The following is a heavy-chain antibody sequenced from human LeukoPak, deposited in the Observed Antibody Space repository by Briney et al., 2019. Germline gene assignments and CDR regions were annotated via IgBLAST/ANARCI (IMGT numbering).Heavy chain of an antibody. CDR1: GFTFSSYA. CDR3: ARERSSWHTYGMDV. CDR2: MSGGGDIT. J-gene: IGHJ6*02. V-gene: IGHV3-23*01. Sequence: PGGSLRLSCAASGFTFSSYAMFWVRQAPGKGLEWVSGMSGGGDITYYADSVEGRFTISRDNSKNTLYLQMNSLRAEDTAVYYCARERSSWHTYGMDVWGQGTTVTVSS. D-gene: IGHD6-13*01.